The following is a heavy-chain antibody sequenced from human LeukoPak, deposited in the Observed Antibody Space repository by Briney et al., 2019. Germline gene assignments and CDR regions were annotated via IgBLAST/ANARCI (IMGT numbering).Heavy chain of an antibody. CDR2: IYYCGST. V-gene: IGHV4-59*12. CDR3: ARDLATAPYNWFDP. D-gene: IGHD5-12*01. Sequence: SETLSLTCTVSGGSISSYYWSWIRQPPGKGLEWIGYIYYCGSTNYNPSLKSRVTMSVDTSKNQFSLKLHSVTAADAAVYYCARDLATAPYNWFDPWGQGTLVTVSS. CDR1: GGSISSYY. J-gene: IGHJ5*01.